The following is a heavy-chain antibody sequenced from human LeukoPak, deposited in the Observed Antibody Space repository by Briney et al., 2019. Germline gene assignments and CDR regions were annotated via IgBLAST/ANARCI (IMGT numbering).Heavy chain of an antibody. CDR3: AREYDWDDAFDI. Sequence: SETLSLTCTVSGGSISRYYWSWIRQPAREGLEWIGRIYTSGSTNYNPSLKSRVTMSVDTSKNQFSLELSSVTAADTAVYYCAREYDWDDAFDIWGQGTMVTVSS. D-gene: IGHD1-1*01. CDR1: GGSISRYY. V-gene: IGHV4-4*07. CDR2: IYTSGST. J-gene: IGHJ3*02.